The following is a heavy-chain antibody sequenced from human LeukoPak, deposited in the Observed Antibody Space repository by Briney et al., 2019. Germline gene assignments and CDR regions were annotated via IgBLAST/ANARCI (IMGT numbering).Heavy chain of an antibody. CDR2: VYHNGQA. Sequence: SETLSLTCSVSGDSLSTYYWSWIRQSPGRGLEWIGYVYHNGQARYNPSLQSRATLSVDTSKNQFSLKLSSVTAADTVVYYCARGGYYYGSGSYKPVWFDPWGQGTLVTVSS. V-gene: IGHV4-59*01. J-gene: IGHJ5*02. CDR1: GDSLSTYY. CDR3: ARGGYYYGSGSYKPVWFDP. D-gene: IGHD3-10*01.